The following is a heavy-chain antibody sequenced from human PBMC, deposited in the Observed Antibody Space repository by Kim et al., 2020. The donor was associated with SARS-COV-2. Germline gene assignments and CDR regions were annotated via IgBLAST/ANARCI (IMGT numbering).Heavy chain of an antibody. D-gene: IGHD6-13*01. CDR3: ARGTAAAPYYFDY. Sequence: YNPSLKSRVPISVDTSKNQFSLKLSSVTAADTAVYYCARGTAAAPYYFDYWGQGTLVTVSS. V-gene: IGHV4-34*01. J-gene: IGHJ4*02.